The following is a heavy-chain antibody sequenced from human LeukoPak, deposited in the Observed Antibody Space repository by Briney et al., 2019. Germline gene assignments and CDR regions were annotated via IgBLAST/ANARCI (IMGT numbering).Heavy chain of an antibody. Sequence: ASVKVSCKASGYTFTSYGISWVRQAPGQGLEWMGGIIPIFGTANYAQKFQGRVTITTDESTSTAYMELSSLRSEDTAVYYCARDRVAAFDIWGQGTMVTVSS. V-gene: IGHV1-69*05. J-gene: IGHJ3*02. D-gene: IGHD2-15*01. CDR2: IIPIFGTA. CDR1: GYTFTSYG. CDR3: ARDRVAAFDI.